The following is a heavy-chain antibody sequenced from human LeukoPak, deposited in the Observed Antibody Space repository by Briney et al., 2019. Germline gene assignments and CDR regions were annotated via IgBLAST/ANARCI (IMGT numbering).Heavy chain of an antibody. CDR2: ISSDGENK. V-gene: IGHV3-30*18. CDR1: GFTFSDYG. CDR3: AKGYFYFDY. Sequence: PGGSLRLSCAASGFTFSDYGMHWVRQAPGKGLEWVAVISSDGENKYSADSVKGRFTISRDNSKNTLYLQMNSLRAEDTAVYYRAKGYFYFDYWGQGTPVTVSS. J-gene: IGHJ4*02. D-gene: IGHD3-10*01.